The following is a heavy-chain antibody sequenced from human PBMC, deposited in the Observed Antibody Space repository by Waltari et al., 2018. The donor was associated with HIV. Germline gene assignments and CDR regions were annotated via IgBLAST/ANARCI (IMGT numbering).Heavy chain of an antibody. V-gene: IGHV4-39*01. Sequence: QLQLQESGLGLVQPSETLSLTCTVSGGSIGRDNYYWGWIRQPPGKGLEWIGNIYHSGSTHYNPSLKSRVTISVATSKNQFSLKLSSVTAADTAVYYCARHQQLVQSLYYFDLWGQGTLVSVSS. CDR3: ARHQQLVQSLYYFDL. D-gene: IGHD6-6*01. CDR2: IYHSGST. CDR1: GGSIGRDNYY. J-gene: IGHJ4*02.